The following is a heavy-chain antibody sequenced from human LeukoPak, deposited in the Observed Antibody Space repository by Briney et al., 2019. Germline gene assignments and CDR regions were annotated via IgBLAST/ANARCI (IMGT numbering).Heavy chain of an antibody. J-gene: IGHJ4*02. CDR2: IYHSGST. CDR1: GYSISSGYY. V-gene: IGHV4-38-2*02. Sequence: PSETLSLTCTVSGYSISSGYYWGWIRQPPGKGLEWIGSIYHSGSTHYNPSLKSRVTMSVDTSKNQFSLKLSSVTAADTAVYYCARLSTVTTSFDYWGQGTLVTVSS. D-gene: IGHD4-17*01. CDR3: ARLSTVTTSFDY.